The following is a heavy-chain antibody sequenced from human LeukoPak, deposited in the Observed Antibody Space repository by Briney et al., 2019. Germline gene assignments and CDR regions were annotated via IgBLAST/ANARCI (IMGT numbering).Heavy chain of an antibody. Sequence: SETLSLTCTVSGGSISSYYWSWIRQPPGKGLEWIGEINHSGSTNYNPSLKSRVTISVDTSKNQFSLKLSSVTAADTAVYYCAESGRNYYDSSGYHDAFDIWGQGTMVTVSS. V-gene: IGHV4-34*01. CDR1: GGSISSYY. D-gene: IGHD3-22*01. CDR3: AESGRNYYDSSGYHDAFDI. CDR2: INHSGST. J-gene: IGHJ3*02.